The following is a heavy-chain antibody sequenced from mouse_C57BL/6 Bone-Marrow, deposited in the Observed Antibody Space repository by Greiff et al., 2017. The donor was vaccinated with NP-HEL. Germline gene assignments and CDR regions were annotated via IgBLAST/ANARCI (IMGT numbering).Heavy chain of an antibody. CDR2: IDPSDSYT. CDR1: GYTFTSYW. J-gene: IGHJ1*03. V-gene: IGHV1-69*01. D-gene: IGHD4-1*01. Sequence: VQLQQPGAELVMPGASVKLSCKASGYTFTSYWMHWVKQRPGQGLEWIGEIDPSDSYTNYNQKFKGKSTLTVDKSSSTAYMQLSSRTSEDSAVYYCARWGTGSYWYFDVWGTGTTVTVSS. CDR3: ARWGTGSYWYFDV.